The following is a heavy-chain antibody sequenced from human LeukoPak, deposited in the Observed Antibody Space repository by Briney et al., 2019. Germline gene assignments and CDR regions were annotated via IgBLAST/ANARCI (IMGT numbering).Heavy chain of an antibody. Sequence: PGGSLRLSCAASGFTFSSYSMNWVRQAPGKGLEWVSSISSSSSYIYYADSVKGRFTISRDNAKNSLYLQMNSLRAEDTAVYYCARVGVPAAIDYYYYYYISVWGKGRTVTVSS. CDR3: ARVGVPAAIDYYYYYYISV. V-gene: IGHV3-21*01. J-gene: IGHJ6*03. CDR1: GFTFSSYS. CDR2: ISSSSSYI. D-gene: IGHD2-2*02.